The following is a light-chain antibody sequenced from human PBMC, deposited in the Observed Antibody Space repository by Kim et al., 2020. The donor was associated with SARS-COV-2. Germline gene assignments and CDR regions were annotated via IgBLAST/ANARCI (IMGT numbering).Light chain of an antibody. J-gene: IGKJ1*01. CDR3: QEYASQSPT. V-gene: IGKV1-5*01. CDR1: QSISAW. Sequence: DIQMTQFPSTLPASIGDRVSLTCRASQSISAWLAWYQQKPWKAPKLLIYDASSLESGVPSRFSGRGSGTEFTLTITSLQPDDFATYYCQEYASQSPTFGQGTKVDIK. CDR2: DAS.